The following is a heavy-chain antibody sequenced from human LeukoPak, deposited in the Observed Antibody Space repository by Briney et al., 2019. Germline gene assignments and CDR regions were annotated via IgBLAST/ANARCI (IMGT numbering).Heavy chain of an antibody. D-gene: IGHD6-6*01. V-gene: IGHV3-74*01. CDR2: INSDGSST. Sequence: GGSLRLSCAASGFTFSSYWMHWVRQAPGKGLVWVSHINSDGSSTSYADSVKGRFTISRDNAKDTLYLQMNSLRAEDTAVYYCASQQLADFDYWGQGTLVTVSS. J-gene: IGHJ4*02. CDR3: ASQQLADFDY. CDR1: GFTFSSYW.